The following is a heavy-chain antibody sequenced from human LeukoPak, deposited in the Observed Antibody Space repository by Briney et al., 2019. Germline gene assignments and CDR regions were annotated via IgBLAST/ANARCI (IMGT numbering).Heavy chain of an antibody. CDR1: GGSISSSSYY. CDR3: ARERLAVAGKSYDY. CDR2: IYYSGST. Sequence: PSETLSLTCTVSGGSISSSSYYWGWIRQPPGKGLEWIGGIYYSGSTYYNPSLKSRVTISVDTSKNQFSLKLSSVTAADTAVYYCARERLAVAGKSYDYWGQGTLVTVSS. V-gene: IGHV4-39*07. D-gene: IGHD6-19*01. J-gene: IGHJ4*02.